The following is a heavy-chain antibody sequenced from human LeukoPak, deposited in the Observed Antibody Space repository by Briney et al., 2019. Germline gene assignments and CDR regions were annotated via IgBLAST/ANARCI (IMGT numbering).Heavy chain of an antibody. J-gene: IGHJ4*02. V-gene: IGHV3-21*01. CDR3: ARVGQLLYFDY. D-gene: IGHD2-2*01. Sequence: GGSLRLSCAASGFTFSSYSMNWVRQAPGKGLEWVSSISSSSSYIYYADSAKGRFTISRDNAKNSLYLQMNSLRAEDTAVYYCARVGQLLYFDYWGQGTLVTVSS. CDR2: ISSSSSYI. CDR1: GFTFSSYS.